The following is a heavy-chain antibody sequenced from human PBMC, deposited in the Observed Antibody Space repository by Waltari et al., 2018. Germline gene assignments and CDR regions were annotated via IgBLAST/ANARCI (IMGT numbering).Heavy chain of an antibody. V-gene: IGHV1-69*01. CDR3: ARVPIAAHGFDY. CDR1: GGTFSSYA. CDR2: IIPIFGTA. D-gene: IGHD6-6*01. J-gene: IGHJ4*02. Sequence: QVQLVQSGADVKKPGSSVKVSCKASGGTFSSYAISWVRQAPGQGLEWRGGIIPIFGTANYAQKFQGRVTLTADESTSTAYMELSSLRSEDTAVYYCARVPIAAHGFDYWGQGTLVTVSS.